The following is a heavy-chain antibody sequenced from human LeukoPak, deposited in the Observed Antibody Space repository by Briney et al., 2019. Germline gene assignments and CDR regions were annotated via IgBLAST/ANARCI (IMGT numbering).Heavy chain of an antibody. CDR2: INAGNGNT. J-gene: IGHJ3*02. D-gene: IGHD3-22*01. CDR1: GYTFTSYA. CDR3: ARETVEDSSGLDDAFDI. V-gene: IGHV1-3*01. Sequence: GASVKVSCKASGYTFTSYAMHWVRQAPGQRLEWMGWINAGNGNTKYSQKFQGRVTITRDTSASTAYMELSSLRSEDTAVYYCARETVEDSSGLDDAFDIWGQGKMVTVSS.